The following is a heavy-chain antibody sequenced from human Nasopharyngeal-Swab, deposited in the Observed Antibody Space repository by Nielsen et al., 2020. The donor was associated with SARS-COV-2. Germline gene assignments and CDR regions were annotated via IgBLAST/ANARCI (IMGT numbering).Heavy chain of an antibody. CDR1: GFTFSSHW. CDR2: INGDGSTT. J-gene: IGHJ4*02. V-gene: IGHV3-74*01. CDR3: AKDLEYRIDY. Sequence: GGSLRLSCAASGFTFSSHWMYWVRQVPGMGLVWVSRINGDGSTTGYADSVKGRFTISRDNAKNTLYLQMNSLRAEDTAVYYCAKDLEYRIDYWGQGNLVTVSS. D-gene: IGHD1-1*01.